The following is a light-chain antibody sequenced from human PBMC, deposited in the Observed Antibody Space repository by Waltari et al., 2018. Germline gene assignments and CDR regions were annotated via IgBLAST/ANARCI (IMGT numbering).Light chain of an antibody. CDR1: QSVSSSY. V-gene: IGKV3-20*01. CDR3: QQYGSSPLT. CDR2: DAS. J-gene: IGKJ4*01. Sequence: EIVLTQSPGTLSLSPGERATLSCRASQSVSSSYLAWYQQRPGQAPRLLIYDASSRATDIPDRFSGSGSATDFTLTISRLEPEDFAVYYCQQYGSSPLTFGGGTKVEIK.